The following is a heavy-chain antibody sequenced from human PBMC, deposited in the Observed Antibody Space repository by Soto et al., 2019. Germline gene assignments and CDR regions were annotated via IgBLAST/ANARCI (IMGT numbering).Heavy chain of an antibody. V-gene: IGHV3-7*03. CDR2: IKEDGGDK. D-gene: IGHD2-2*02. J-gene: IGHJ6*01. CDR1: GVTFSNHW. Sequence: EVQLVESGGGLVQPGGSLRLSCAASGVTFSNHWMNWVRQAPGKGLEWVANIKEDGGDKNYVDSVKGRFTISRDNAKDPMFLQRYSLRVQHTATYYYARDNIQCDSISCYSAVDVWGQGTRVTVSS. CDR3: ARDNIQCDSISCYSAVDV.